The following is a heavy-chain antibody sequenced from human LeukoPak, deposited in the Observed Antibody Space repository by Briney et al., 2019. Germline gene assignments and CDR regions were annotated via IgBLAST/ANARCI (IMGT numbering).Heavy chain of an antibody. Sequence: SETLSLTCAVYGGSFSGYYWSWIRQPPGKGLEWIGEINHSGSTNYNPSLKSRVTISVDTSKNQFSLRLSSVTAADTAVYYCARCLGGRCDYFDYWGQGTLVTVSS. V-gene: IGHV4-34*01. CDR2: INHSGST. CDR1: GGSFSGYY. D-gene: IGHD3-16*01. J-gene: IGHJ4*02. CDR3: ARCLGGRCDYFDY.